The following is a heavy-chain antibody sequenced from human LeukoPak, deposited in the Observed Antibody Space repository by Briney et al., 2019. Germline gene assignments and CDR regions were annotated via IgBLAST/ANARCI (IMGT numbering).Heavy chain of an antibody. J-gene: IGHJ6*03. V-gene: IGHV3-33*06. Sequence: GGSLRLSCAASGFTFSSYGMHWVRQAPGKGLEWVAVIWYDGSNKYYADSVKGRFTISRDNSKNTLYLQMNSLRGEDTAVYYCAKGEDTAMGYYMDVWGKGTTVTVSS. CDR1: GFTFSSYG. CDR2: IWYDGSNK. D-gene: IGHD5-18*01. CDR3: AKGEDTAMGYYMDV.